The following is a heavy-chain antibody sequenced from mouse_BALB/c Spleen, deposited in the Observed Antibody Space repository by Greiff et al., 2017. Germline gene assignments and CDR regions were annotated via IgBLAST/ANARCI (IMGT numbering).Heavy chain of an antibody. J-gene: IGHJ3*01. V-gene: IGHV1S81*02. CDR1: GYTFTSYW. Sequence: QVQLQQSGAELVKPGASVKLSCKASGYTFTSYWMHWVKQRPGQGLEWIGEINPSNGRTNYNEKFKSKATLTVDKSSSTAYMQLSSLTSEDSAVYYCANYYGSRNWFAYWGQGTLVTVSA. CDR3: ANYYGSRNWFAY. D-gene: IGHD1-1*01. CDR2: INPSNGRT.